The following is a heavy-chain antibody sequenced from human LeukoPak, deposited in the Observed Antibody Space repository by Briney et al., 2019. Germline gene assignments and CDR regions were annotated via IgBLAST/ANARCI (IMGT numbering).Heavy chain of an antibody. CDR2: FDPEDGET. CDR1: GYTLTELS. CDR3: ATVRILAEVGATESAFDY. D-gene: IGHD1-26*01. V-gene: IGHV1-24*01. Sequence: ASVKVSCKVSGYTLTELSMHWVRQAPGKGLEWMGGFDPEDGETIYAQKFQGRVTMTEDTSTDTAYMELSSLRSEDTAVYYCATVRILAEVGATESAFDYWGQGTLVTVSS. J-gene: IGHJ4*02.